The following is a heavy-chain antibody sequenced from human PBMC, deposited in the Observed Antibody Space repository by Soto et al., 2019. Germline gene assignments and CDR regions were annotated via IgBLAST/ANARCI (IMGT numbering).Heavy chain of an antibody. V-gene: IGHV3-7*01. Sequence: EVQLVESGGGLVQPGGSLRLSCTASGFSLSTSWMTWVRQAPGKGLEWVANTMQDGSDKYYVDSVKGRFTISRDNAKNSLYLQMTSLRAEDTAVYYCASKRLYFYGLDVWGQGTTVTVSS. CDR1: GFSLSTSW. J-gene: IGHJ6*02. CDR2: TMQDGSDK. CDR3: ASKRLYFYGLDV.